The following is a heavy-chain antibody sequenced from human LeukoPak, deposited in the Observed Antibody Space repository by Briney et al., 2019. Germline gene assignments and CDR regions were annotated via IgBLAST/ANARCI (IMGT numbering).Heavy chain of an antibody. J-gene: IGHJ3*02. CDR3: VNSYSSSRRGAFDI. CDR1: EFTFNNYV. V-gene: IGHV3-23*01. Sequence: GGSLRLSCEASEFTFNNYVMSWVRQAPGKGLEWVSSIGDGGARINYADSVKGRFTLSRDNSINTLYLRMNSLRAEDTAVYFCVNSYSSSRRGAFDIWGQGTMVTVSS. CDR2: IGDGGARI. D-gene: IGHD6-13*01.